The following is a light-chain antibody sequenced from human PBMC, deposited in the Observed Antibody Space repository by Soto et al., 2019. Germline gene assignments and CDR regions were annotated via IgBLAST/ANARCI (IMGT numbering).Light chain of an antibody. V-gene: IGKV4-1*01. CDR3: QQYYSTPWT. Sequence: DIVMTQSPDSLAVSLSERATINCKSSQSVLYSSNNKNYLTWYQQKPGQPPKLLIYWASTRESGLPDRFSGSGSGTDFTLTISSLQAEDVAVYYCQQYYSTPWTFGQVTKVEIK. J-gene: IGKJ1*01. CDR2: WAS. CDR1: QSVLYSSNNKNY.